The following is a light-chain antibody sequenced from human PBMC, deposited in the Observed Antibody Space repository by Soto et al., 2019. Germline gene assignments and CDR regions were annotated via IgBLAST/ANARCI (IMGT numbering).Light chain of an antibody. CDR2: EVS. J-gene: IGLJ1*01. V-gene: IGLV2-14*01. Sequence: QSALTQPASVSGSPGQSITISCTGTSSDVGGYNYVSWYQQHPGKAPKLMIYEVSNRPSGVSNRFSGSKSGNTASLTISGLQAEDDADYYCSSYTSSSTLGGVFGTGTKLTVL. CDR1: SSDVGGYNY. CDR3: SSYTSSSTLGGV.